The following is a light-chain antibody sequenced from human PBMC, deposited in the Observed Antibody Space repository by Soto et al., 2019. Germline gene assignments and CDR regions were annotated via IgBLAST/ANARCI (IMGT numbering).Light chain of an antibody. CDR1: QTVSAN. CDR2: GAF. J-gene: IGKJ1*01. CDR3: QQYNNWPWT. V-gene: IGKV3-15*01. Sequence: EIVLTQSPATLSVSPGERATLSCRVSQTVSANLAWYQQKPGQAPRLLIYGAFTRATGIPARFSGSGSGTEFTLSISTLQSEYFAVYYCQQYNNWPWTFGQWTEVEI.